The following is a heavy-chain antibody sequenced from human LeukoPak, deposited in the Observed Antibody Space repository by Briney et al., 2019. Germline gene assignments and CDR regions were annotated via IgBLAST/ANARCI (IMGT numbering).Heavy chain of an antibody. Sequence: GGSLRLSCAASGFTFSRYGMHWVRQAPGKGLEWVAFIRYDGSNKYYADSVKGRFTISRDNSKNTLYLQMNSLRTEDTAVYYCAKRPDDCGGNSCCNAPDYWGQGTLVTVSS. V-gene: IGHV3-30*02. CDR2: IRYDGSNK. CDR3: AKRPDDCGGNSCCNAPDY. D-gene: IGHD2-15*01. J-gene: IGHJ4*02. CDR1: GFTFSRYG.